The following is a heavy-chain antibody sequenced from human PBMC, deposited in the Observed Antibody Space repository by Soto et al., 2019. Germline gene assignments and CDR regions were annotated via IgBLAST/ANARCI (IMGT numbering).Heavy chain of an antibody. CDR1: GGSISSYD. D-gene: IGHD3-9*01. Sequence: PSETLSLTCTVSGGSISSYDWSWIRQPPGKGLEWIGYIYYSGSTNYNPSLKSRVTVSVDTSKNQFSLKLSSVTAADTAVYYCARTDYDILTGYPNLFDPWGQGTLVTVSS. CDR3: ARTDYDILTGYPNLFDP. V-gene: IGHV4-59*08. CDR2: IYYSGST. J-gene: IGHJ5*02.